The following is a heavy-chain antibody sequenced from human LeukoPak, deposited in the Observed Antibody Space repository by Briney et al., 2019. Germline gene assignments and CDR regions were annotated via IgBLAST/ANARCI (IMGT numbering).Heavy chain of an antibody. Sequence: ASVKVSCKASGYTFTSYDINWVRQATGQGLEWMGWMNPNSGNTGYAQKFQGRVTMTRSTSISTAYMELSSLTSDDTAVYYCARRRVVGATGIDYWGQGTLVTVSS. CDR3: ARRRVVGATGIDY. CDR2: MNPNSGNT. D-gene: IGHD1-26*01. V-gene: IGHV1-8*01. J-gene: IGHJ4*02. CDR1: GYTFTSYD.